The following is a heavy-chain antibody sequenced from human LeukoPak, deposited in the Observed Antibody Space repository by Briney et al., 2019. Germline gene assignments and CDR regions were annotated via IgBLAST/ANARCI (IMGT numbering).Heavy chain of an antibody. CDR1: GYTFTSYD. CDR3: ARLDTVTTYYYYYYMDV. J-gene: IGHJ6*03. V-gene: IGHV1-8*01. CDR2: MNPNSGNT. D-gene: IGHD4-17*01. Sequence: ASVKVSCKASGYTFTSYDINWVRQATGQGLEWMGWMNPNSGNTGYAQKFQGRVTMTRNTSISTAYMELSSLRSEDTAVYYCARLDTVTTYYYYYYMDVWGKGTTVTVSS.